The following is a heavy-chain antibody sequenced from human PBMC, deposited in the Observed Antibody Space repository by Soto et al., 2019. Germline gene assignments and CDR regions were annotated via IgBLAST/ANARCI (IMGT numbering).Heavy chain of an antibody. Sequence: QVQLVQSGAEVKKPGSSGKVSCKASGDTSNTYAIAWVRQAPGQGLEWMGGIIPMFGPANYAQRFQGRVSITADSSTRTVYLDRSRLRSEDTAVYYCAKIYWNSESYYFDEMDVWGQGTTVTVSS. D-gene: IGHD1-1*01. CDR1: GDTSNTYA. V-gene: IGHV1-69*14. CDR3: AKIYWNSESYYFDEMDV. J-gene: IGHJ6*02. CDR2: IIPMFGPA.